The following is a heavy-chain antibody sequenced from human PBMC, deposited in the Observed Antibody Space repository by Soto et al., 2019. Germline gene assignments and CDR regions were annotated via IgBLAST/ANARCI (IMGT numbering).Heavy chain of an antibody. D-gene: IGHD2-15*01. CDR2: IYGNGDK. CDR1: GFSLTTVAVA. Sequence: QITLSESGPTLVKPTQTLTLTCSFSGFSLTTVAVAVGWIRQPPGRALEGVALIYGNGDKYYNPSLNNRLTLTQDTSKNQVGLTMTNMDPVDTATYYCTHRRTSCSGGTCHVWFDPWGQGTLVTVSS. CDR3: THRRTSCSGGTCHVWFDP. J-gene: IGHJ5*02. V-gene: IGHV2-5*01.